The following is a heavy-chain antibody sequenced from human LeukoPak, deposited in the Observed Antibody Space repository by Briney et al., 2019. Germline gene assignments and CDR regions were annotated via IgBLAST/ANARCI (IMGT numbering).Heavy chain of an antibody. V-gene: IGHV4-4*07. J-gene: IGHJ6*03. Sequence: SETLSLTCTVSGGSISSYYWNWIRQPAGKGLEWIGRIYTSGSTNYNPSLKSRVTMSVDTSKNQFSLKLSSVTAADTAVYYCARDKTVTTDQYYYYYYKDVWGKGTTVTIS. CDR1: GGSISSYY. CDR3: ARDKTVTTDQYYYYYYKDV. CDR2: IYTSGST. D-gene: IGHD4-17*01.